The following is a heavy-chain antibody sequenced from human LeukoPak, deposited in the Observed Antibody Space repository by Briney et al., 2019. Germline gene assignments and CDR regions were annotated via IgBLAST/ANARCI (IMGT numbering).Heavy chain of an antibody. J-gene: IGHJ4*02. CDR1: GYTFTSYA. Sequence: EASVKVSCKASGYTFTSYAMHWVRQAPGQRLEWMGWINAGNGNTKYSQKFQGRVTITRDTSASTAYMELSSLRSEDTAVYYCARAKVVRGVIHFDHWGQGTLVTVSS. CDR3: ARAKVVRGVIHFDH. V-gene: IGHV1-3*01. D-gene: IGHD3-10*01. CDR2: INAGNGNT.